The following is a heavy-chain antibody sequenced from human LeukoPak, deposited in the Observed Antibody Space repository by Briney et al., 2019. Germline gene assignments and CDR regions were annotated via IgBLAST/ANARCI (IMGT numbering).Heavy chain of an antibody. V-gene: IGHV3-48*01. J-gene: IGHJ3*02. CDR2: ISSSSSTI. D-gene: IGHD3-10*01. CDR1: GFTFSSYS. CDR3: TRDDPDYGSGDDAFDI. Sequence: GGSLRLSCAASGFTFSSYSMNWVRQAPGKGLEWVSYISSSSSTIYYADSVKGRFTISRDNAKNSLYQQMNSLGTDDTAVYYCTRDDPDYGSGDDAFDIWGQGTMVTVSS.